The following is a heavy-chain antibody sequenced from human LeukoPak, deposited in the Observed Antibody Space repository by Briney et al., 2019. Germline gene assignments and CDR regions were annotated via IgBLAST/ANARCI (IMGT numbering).Heavy chain of an antibody. CDR3: ATSHQQWD. V-gene: IGHV3-30*03. Sequence: GRSLRLSCAASGFTFSSYGMHWVRQAPGKGLEWVAVISYDGSNKYYADSVKGRFAISRDNSKNTLYLQMNSLRAEDTAVYYCATSHQQWDWGQGTLVTVSS. CDR2: ISYDGSNK. J-gene: IGHJ4*02. CDR1: GFTFSSYG. D-gene: IGHD6-19*01.